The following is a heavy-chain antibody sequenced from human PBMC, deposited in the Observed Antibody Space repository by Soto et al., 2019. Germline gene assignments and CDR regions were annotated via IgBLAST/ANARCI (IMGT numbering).Heavy chain of an antibody. J-gene: IGHJ6*02. D-gene: IGHD6-19*01. CDR3: ARDTSGWGYYYYGMDV. CDR1: GFTFSSYS. Sequence: GGSLRLSCAASGFTFSSYSMNWVRQAPGKGLEWVSSISSSSSYIYYADSVKGRFTISRGNAKNSLYLQMNSLRAEDTAVYYCARDTSGWGYYYYGMDVWGQGSTGTVSS. CDR2: ISSSSSYI. V-gene: IGHV3-21*01.